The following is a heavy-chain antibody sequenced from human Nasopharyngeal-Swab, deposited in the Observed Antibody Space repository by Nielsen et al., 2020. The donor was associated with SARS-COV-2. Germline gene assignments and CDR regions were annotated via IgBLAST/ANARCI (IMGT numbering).Heavy chain of an antibody. J-gene: IGHJ4*02. D-gene: IGHD5-24*01. V-gene: IGHV3-21*01. CDR3: ARVKSPGGYNHDFDY. CDR1: GFTYSSYS. Sequence: GGSQKISCAASGFTYSSYSLNWVRQAPGKGLEWVSSISSRRSYIYYADSVKGRFTISRDNAKNSLYLQMNSLRAEDTAVYYCARVKSPGGYNHDFDYWGQGTLVTVSS. CDR2: ISSRRSYI.